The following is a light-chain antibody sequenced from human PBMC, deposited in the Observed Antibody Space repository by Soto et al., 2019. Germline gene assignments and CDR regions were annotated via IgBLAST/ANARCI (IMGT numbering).Light chain of an antibody. CDR2: AAS. Sequence: DIQMTQSPSSLSASVGDRVTITCRASQSISSYLNWYQQKPGKAPKLLIYAASSLQSGVPSRFSGSGSGTDFTLPISSLQTEDFTTYYCQQSYRTPRTFGQGTKVEIK. V-gene: IGKV1-39*01. CDR3: QQSYRTPRT. CDR1: QSISSY. J-gene: IGKJ1*01.